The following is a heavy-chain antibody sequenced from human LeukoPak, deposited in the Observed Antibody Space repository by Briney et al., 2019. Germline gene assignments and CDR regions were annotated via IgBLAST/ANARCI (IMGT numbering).Heavy chain of an antibody. V-gene: IGHV4-59*08. CDR2: IYYSGST. CDR3: ASPAPYGGKSSIMRI. D-gene: IGHD4-23*01. J-gene: IGHJ4*02. CDR1: GGSISSYY. Sequence: ASETLSLTCTVSGGSISSYYWSWIRQPPGKGLEWIGYIYYSGSTNYNPSLKSRVTISIDTSKNQFSLKLSSVTAADTAVYYCASPAPYGGKSSIMRIWGQGTLVTVSS.